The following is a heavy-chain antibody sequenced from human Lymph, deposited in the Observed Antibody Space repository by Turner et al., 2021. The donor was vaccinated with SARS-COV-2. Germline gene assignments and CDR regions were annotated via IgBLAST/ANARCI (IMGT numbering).Heavy chain of an antibody. CDR1: RFTFSSYA. CDR3: AKDPNWYVLSAVDY. D-gene: IGHD1-1*01. V-gene: IGHV3-23*01. CDR2: ISGSGGST. J-gene: IGHJ4*02. Sequence: EVQLLESGGGLVQPGGSLRLSCAASRFTFSSYAMSWVRQAPGKGLEGVSTISGSGGSTYYADSVKGRFTISRDNSKNTLYLQMNSLRAEDTAVYYCAKDPNWYVLSAVDYWGQGTLVTVSS.